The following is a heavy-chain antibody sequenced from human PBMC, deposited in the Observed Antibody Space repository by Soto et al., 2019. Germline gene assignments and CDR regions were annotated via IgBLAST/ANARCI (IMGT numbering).Heavy chain of an antibody. Sequence: SETLSLTCTVSGGSISSGDYYWSWIRQPPGKGLEWIGYIYYSGSTYYNPSLKSRVTISVDTSKNQFSLKLSSVTAADTAVYYCARVRIYDSSGYYYVEDAFDIWGQGTMVTVSS. CDR3: ARVRIYDSSGYYYVEDAFDI. CDR2: IYYSGST. CDR1: GGSISSGDYY. J-gene: IGHJ3*02. V-gene: IGHV4-30-4*01. D-gene: IGHD3-22*01.